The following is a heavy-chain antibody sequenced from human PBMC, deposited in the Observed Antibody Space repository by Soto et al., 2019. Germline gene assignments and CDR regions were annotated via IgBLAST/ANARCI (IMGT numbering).Heavy chain of an antibody. D-gene: IGHD3-22*01. CDR3: AKESYDSSGYYYRNYFDY. V-gene: IGHV4-34*01. J-gene: IGHJ4*02. CDR2: INHSGST. Sequence: PSETLSLTCAVYGGSFSGYYWSWIRQPPGKGLEWIGEINHSGSTNYNPSLKSRVTISVDTSKNQFSLKLSSVTAADTAVYYCAKESYDSSGYYYRNYFDYWGQGTLVTVSS. CDR1: GGSFSGYY.